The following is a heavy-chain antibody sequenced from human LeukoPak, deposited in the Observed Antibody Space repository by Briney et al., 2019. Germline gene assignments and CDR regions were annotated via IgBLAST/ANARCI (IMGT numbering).Heavy chain of an antibody. Sequence: SETLSLTCTVSGVSISSYYWSWIRQPAGKGLEWIGLIHTSGSTNYNPSLKSRVTMSVGTSRNQFSLKLNSVTAADTAVYYCAKSNGYGLVDIWGQGTMVTVSS. CDR2: IHTSGST. CDR3: AKSNGYGLVDI. D-gene: IGHD3-10*01. J-gene: IGHJ3*02. V-gene: IGHV4-4*07. CDR1: GVSISSYY.